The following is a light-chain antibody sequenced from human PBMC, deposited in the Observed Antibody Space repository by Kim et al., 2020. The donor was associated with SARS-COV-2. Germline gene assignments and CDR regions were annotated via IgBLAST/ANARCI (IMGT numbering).Light chain of an antibody. Sequence: QSVLTQPPSASGTPGQRVTISCSGSSSNFGSNYVNWYQQLPGAAPKLLIFSHNQRPSGVADRFSGSRSGTSASLAISGVQSEDEADYYCASWDDSLNGVIFGGGTQLTVL. J-gene: IGLJ2*01. CDR2: SHN. CDR1: SSNFGSNY. V-gene: IGLV1-44*01. CDR3: ASWDDSLNGVI.